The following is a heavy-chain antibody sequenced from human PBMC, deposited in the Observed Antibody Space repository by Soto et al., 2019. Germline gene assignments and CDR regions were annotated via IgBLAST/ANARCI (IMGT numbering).Heavy chain of an antibody. D-gene: IGHD1-26*01. V-gene: IGHV3-33*01. CDR1: GFTFSSYG. CDR3: ARVYSVADGVPDY. CDR2: IWYDGSNK. J-gene: IGHJ4*02. Sequence: QVQLVESGGGVVQPGRSLRLSCAASGFTFSSYGMHWVRQAPGKGLEWVAVIWYDGSNKYYADSVKGRFTISRDNSKNTLYLQMNSLRAEDTAVYYCARVYSVADGVPDYWGQGTLVTVSS.